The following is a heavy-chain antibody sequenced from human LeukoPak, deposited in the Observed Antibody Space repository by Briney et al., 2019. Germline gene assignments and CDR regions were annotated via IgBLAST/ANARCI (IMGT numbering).Heavy chain of an antibody. CDR2: ISSSGSTI. J-gene: IGHJ4*02. CDR3: ATTEYYYDSSGFLDY. V-gene: IGHV3-48*03. D-gene: IGHD3-22*01. CDR1: GFTFSSYE. Sequence: GGSLRLSCAASGFTFSSYEMNWVRQAPGKGLEWVSYISSSGSTIYYADSVKGRFTISRDNAKNSLYLQMNSLRAEDTAVYYCATTEYYYDSSGFLDYWGQGTLVTVSS.